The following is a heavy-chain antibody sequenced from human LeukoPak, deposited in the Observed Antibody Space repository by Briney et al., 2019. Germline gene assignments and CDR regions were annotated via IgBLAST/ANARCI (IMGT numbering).Heavy chain of an antibody. D-gene: IGHD1-26*01. CDR3: ARDWDTDGMDV. J-gene: IGHJ6*02. CDR2: IVNDESST. CDR1: RFTLSSCW. V-gene: IGHV3-74*01. Sequence: VVPLTLSCAASRFTLSSCWMHWVRQAPGQGLVWVSRIVNDESSTNYADSVKGRFTISRDNGKNNLYLQMNSLRAEDTAVYYCARDWDTDGMDVWCQGATVTV.